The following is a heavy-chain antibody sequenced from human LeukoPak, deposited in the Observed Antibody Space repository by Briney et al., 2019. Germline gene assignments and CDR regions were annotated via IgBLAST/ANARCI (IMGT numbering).Heavy chain of an antibody. J-gene: IGHJ4*02. CDR3: ASLGDSIY. D-gene: IGHD1-26*01. CDR2: IGGSGGST. Sequence: QPGGSLRLSCAASGFTFSNFWMSWVRQAPGKGLEWVSGIGGSGGSTYYADSVKGRFTISRENANNHFYLQMNSLRAGDTAVYFCASLGDSIYWGRGTLVTVSS. CDR1: GFTFSNFW. V-gene: IGHV3-23*01.